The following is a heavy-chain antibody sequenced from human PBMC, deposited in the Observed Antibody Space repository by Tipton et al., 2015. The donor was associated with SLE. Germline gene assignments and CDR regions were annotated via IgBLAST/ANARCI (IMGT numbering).Heavy chain of an antibody. CDR1: GFTFSNAW. CDR2: IKSKTDGGTT. Sequence: VQLVQSGGGLVKPGGSLRLSCAASGFTFSNAWMTWVRQAPGKGLEWVGRIKSKTDGGTTDYAAPVKVRFTISRDDSKNTLYLQMNSLKTEDTAVYYCTTDLTRYYDFWSGLRAFDIWGQGTMVTVSS. J-gene: IGHJ3*02. D-gene: IGHD3-3*01. CDR3: TTDLTRYYDFWSGLRAFDI. V-gene: IGHV3-15*01.